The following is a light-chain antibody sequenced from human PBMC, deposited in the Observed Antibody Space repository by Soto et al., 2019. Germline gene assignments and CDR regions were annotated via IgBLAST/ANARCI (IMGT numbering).Light chain of an antibody. J-gene: IGLJ2*01. CDR3: QSYDSSLSGVV. Sequence: QSVLTQPPSVSGAPGQRATISCTGSSSNIGAGYDVHWYQQLPGTAPKLLIYGNSNRPSGVPDRFSGSKSGTSASLAITGLLAEDEADYYCQSYDSSLSGVVLGGGTKLTVL. V-gene: IGLV1-40*01. CDR1: SSNIGAGYD. CDR2: GNS.